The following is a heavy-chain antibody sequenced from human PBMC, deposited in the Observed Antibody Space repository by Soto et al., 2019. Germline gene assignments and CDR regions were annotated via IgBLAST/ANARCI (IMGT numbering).Heavy chain of an antibody. CDR1: GFPFSSYA. V-gene: IGHV3-23*01. CDR3: AKDLWNYGGYGMDV. D-gene: IGHD1-7*01. Sequence: PGGSLRLSCASSGFPFSSYAMSWVRQAPGKGLEWVSAISGSGGSTYYADSVKGRFTISRDNSKNTLYLQMNSLRAEDTAVYYCAKDLWNYGGYGMDVWGQGTTVTVSS. CDR2: ISGSGGST. J-gene: IGHJ6*02.